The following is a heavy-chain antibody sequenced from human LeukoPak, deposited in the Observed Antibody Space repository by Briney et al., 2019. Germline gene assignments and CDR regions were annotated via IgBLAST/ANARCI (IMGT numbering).Heavy chain of an antibody. CDR1: GFSVSSKY. V-gene: IGHV3-66*01. J-gene: IGHJ4*02. D-gene: IGHD5-18*01. CDR3: ARDGLDTYGFDY. CDR2: IYVGGST. Sequence: GGSLRLSCAASGFSVSSKYMSWVRQAPGKGLEWVSVIYVGGSTNYADSVKGRVTISRDNSKNTLYLQMNRLRAEDTAVYYCARDGLDTYGFDYWGQGTLVTVSS.